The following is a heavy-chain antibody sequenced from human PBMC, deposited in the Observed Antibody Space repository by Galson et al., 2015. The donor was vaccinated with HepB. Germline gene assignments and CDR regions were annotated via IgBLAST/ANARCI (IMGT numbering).Heavy chain of an antibody. CDR2: ISGGGTYT. D-gene: IGHD1-26*01. Sequence: SLRLSCATSGFTFSSYALSWVRQAPGKGLECVSGISGGGTYTFYADSVKGRFTISRDNSKNKLFLEMNSMRVGDTAIYYCAKFEGWDLKRNGYYYSAMDVWGQGTTVTVSS. V-gene: IGHV3-23*01. CDR1: GFTFSSYA. J-gene: IGHJ6*02. CDR3: AKFEGWDLKRNGYYYSAMDV.